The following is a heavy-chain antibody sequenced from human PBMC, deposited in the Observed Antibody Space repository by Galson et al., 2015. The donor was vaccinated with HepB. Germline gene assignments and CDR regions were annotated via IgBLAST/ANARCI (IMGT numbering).Heavy chain of an antibody. J-gene: IGHJ6*03. Sequence: SVKVSCKASGYTFTGYYMHWVRQAPGQGLEWMGRINPNSGGTNYAQKFQGRVTMTRDTSISTAYMELSRLRSDDTAVYYCAADCSSTSCYGDEGVYYYYYMDVWGKGTTVTVSS. CDR1: GYTFTGYY. CDR2: INPNSGGT. CDR3: AADCSSTSCYGDEGVYYYYYMDV. D-gene: IGHD2-2*01. V-gene: IGHV1-2*06.